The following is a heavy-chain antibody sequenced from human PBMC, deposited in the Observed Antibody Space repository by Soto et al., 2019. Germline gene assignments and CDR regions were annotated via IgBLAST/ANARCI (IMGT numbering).Heavy chain of an antibody. CDR1: GFSLSTSGMC. Sequence: SGPTLVNPTQTLTLTCTFSGFSLSTSGMCVSWIRQPPGKALEWLALVAWDDDKYSTTSLKTRLTISKDTSKNQAVLTMTDMDPVDTATYYWARSYSSHPPYQLYGMDVWGQGTTVTVSS. J-gene: IGHJ6*02. V-gene: IGHV2-70*01. CDR3: ARSYSSHPPYQLYGMDV. D-gene: IGHD6-13*01. CDR2: VAWDDDK.